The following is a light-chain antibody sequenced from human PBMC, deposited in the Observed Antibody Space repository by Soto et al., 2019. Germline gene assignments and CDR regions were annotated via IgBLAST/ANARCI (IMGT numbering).Light chain of an antibody. CDR2: AAS. Sequence: DIQMTQSPSSLSASVGDRVTITCRASQSIGIYLNWYQKKPGKAPKLLIHAASTLQSGATSTFSGSGYGTDFALTISGLQPEDIATYYCHQTFANPWTFAHGTKVDIK. J-gene: IGKJ1*01. CDR3: HQTFANPWT. CDR1: QSIGIY. V-gene: IGKV1-39*01.